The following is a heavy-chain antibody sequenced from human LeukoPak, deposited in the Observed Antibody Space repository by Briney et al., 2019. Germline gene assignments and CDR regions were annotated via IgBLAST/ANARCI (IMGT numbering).Heavy chain of an antibody. J-gene: IGHJ4*02. CDR1: GFTFSSSS. CDR2: ISSSSYI. CDR3: ATSDDLWSGMDN. Sequence: PGGSLRLSCAVSGFTFSSSSMNWVRQAPGKGLEWVSSISSSSYIYYADSVKGRFTISRDNAKNSLYLQMDSLRAEDTAVYYCATSDDLWSGMDNWGQGTLVTVSS. V-gene: IGHV3-21*01. D-gene: IGHD3-3*01.